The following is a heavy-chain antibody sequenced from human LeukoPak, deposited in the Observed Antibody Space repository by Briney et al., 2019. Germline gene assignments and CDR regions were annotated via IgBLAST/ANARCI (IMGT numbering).Heavy chain of an antibody. V-gene: IGHV3-23*01. D-gene: IGHD3-10*01. J-gene: IGHJ4*02. CDR2: ISGSGGST. Sequence: GGSLRLSCAASGFTFSSYAMSWVRQAPGKGLEWVSGISGSGGSTYYADSVKGRFTISGDNSKNTLYLQVNSLRAEDTAVYYCAQKGYGSLTYFDSWGQGTLVTVSS. CDR3: AQKGYGSLTYFDS. CDR1: GFTFSSYA.